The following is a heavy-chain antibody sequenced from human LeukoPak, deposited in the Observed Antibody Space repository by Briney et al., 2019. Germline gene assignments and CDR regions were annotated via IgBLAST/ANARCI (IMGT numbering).Heavy chain of an antibody. D-gene: IGHD2-15*01. CDR1: GGSISTGAYF. CDR2: IYTSGTT. J-gene: IGHJ3*02. Sequence: SETLSLTCTVSGGSISTGAYFWTWIRQPPGKGLEWIGYIYTSGTTYYNPSLKSRLIMSMDTSKNQFSLRLTSVTDADTAIYYCARIRCDAGGRYDFALDIWGQGTLVTVSS. V-gene: IGHV4-30-4*01. CDR3: ARIRCDAGGRYDFALDI.